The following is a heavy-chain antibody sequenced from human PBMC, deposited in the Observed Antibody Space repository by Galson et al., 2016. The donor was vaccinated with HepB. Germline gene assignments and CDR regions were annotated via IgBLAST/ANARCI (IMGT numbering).Heavy chain of an antibody. J-gene: IGHJ4*02. CDR2: IKQDGSEE. D-gene: IGHD6-13*01. CDR3: TRTISATADID. CDR1: GFTLSSYW. Sequence: SLRLSCAASGFTLSSYWMSWVRQAPGKGLEWVANIKQDGSEEYYVDSVKGRFTISRDNAMNSLYLHMSSLRAEDTALYYCTRTISATADIDWGQGTLVTVSS. V-gene: IGHV3-7*04.